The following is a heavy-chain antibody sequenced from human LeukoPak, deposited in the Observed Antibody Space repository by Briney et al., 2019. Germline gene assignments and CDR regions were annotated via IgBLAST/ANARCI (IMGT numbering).Heavy chain of an antibody. CDR1: GGSFSGYY. CDR3: ARGFPHYYGSGSYLNY. J-gene: IGHJ4*02. CDR2: INHSGST. Sequence: SETLSLTCAVYGGSFSGYYWSWIRQPPGKGLEWIGEINHSGSTNYNPSLKSRVTISVDTSKNQLSLKLSSVTAADTAVYYCARGFPHYYGSGSYLNYWGQGTLVTVSS. D-gene: IGHD3-10*01. V-gene: IGHV4-34*01.